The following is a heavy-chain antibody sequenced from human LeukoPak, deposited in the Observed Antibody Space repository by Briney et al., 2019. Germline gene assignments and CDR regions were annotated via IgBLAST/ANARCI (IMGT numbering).Heavy chain of an antibody. Sequence: GGSLRLSCAASGFTFSSYSMNWVRQAPGKGLEWVSSISSSSSYIYYADSVKGRFTISRDNAKNPLYLQMNSLRAEDTAVYYCARGHDDYVWGSYRPFDYWAQGTLVTVSS. J-gene: IGHJ4*02. CDR1: GFTFSSYS. CDR3: ARGHDDYVWGSYRPFDY. CDR2: ISSSSSYI. D-gene: IGHD3-16*02. V-gene: IGHV3-21*01.